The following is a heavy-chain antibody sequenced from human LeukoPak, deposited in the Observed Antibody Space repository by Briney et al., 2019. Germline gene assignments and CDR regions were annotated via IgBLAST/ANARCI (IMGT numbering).Heavy chain of an antibody. V-gene: IGHV1-3*01. CDR1: GYTFTSYA. J-gene: IGHJ4*02. CDR2: INAGNGNT. D-gene: IGHD2-15*01. Sequence: ASVKVSCKASGYTFTSYAMHWVRQAPGQRLEWMGWINAGNGNTKYSQKLQGRVTMTTDTSTSTAYMELRSLRSDDTAVYYCARAYCSGGSCYLPSDDYWGQGTLVTVSS. CDR3: ARAYCSGGSCYLPSDDY.